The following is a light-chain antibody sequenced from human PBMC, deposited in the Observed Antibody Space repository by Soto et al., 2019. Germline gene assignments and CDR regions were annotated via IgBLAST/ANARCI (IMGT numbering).Light chain of an antibody. V-gene: IGKV1-5*01. Sequence: DREITQSPAALYESGRERGTLTCRASQRVSRCLAWYQQKSGKAPRLLIYGASSMATGIPHRFSGSGSGTEFTLTLRSLEPDDFATYYCQQSHSSARTFGQGTKVDIK. CDR2: GAS. CDR1: QRVSRC. CDR3: QQSHSSART. J-gene: IGKJ1*01.